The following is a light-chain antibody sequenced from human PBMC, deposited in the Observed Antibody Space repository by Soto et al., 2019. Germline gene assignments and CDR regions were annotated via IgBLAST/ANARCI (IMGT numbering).Light chain of an antibody. CDR3: QQLNDYPIT. CDR2: AAS. Sequence: DIQLTQSPSFLSASVGDRVTITCRASQGISSYLAWYQQEPGKAPKFLIYAASTLQSGVPSRFSGSGSGTEFTLTISSLQPEDFATYYCQQLNDYPITFGQGTRLEIK. CDR1: QGISSY. V-gene: IGKV1-9*01. J-gene: IGKJ5*01.